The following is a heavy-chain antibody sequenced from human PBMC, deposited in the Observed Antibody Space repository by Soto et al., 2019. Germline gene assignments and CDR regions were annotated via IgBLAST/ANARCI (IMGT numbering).Heavy chain of an antibody. Sequence: GGPLSLSCSASGVTFSSYAMSWVRQAPGKGLEWVSAISRSGSSKYNADSENRLFTISKNNSKNTLYLQMNSLGAEDMAVYSCAKEPHGWGFFGSAFDIWGQGTMVTVSS. J-gene: IGHJ3*02. CDR3: AKEPHGWGFFGSAFDI. V-gene: IGHV3-23*01. CDR1: GVTFSSYA. D-gene: IGHD1-26*01. CDR2: ISRSGSSK.